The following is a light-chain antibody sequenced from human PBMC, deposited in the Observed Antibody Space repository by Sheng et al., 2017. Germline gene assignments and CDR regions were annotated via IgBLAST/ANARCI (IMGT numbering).Light chain of an antibody. V-gene: IGKV1-12*01. Sequence: DIQMTQSPSSVSASIGDTVTITCRASHDVSRRLAWYQQQPVKAPRPLIHSASSLQEGVPSRFSGRGSGTDFSLIISSLQPEDFATYFCQQSNSLPRTFGQGTRVDFK. CDR1: HDVSRR. J-gene: IGKJ1*01. CDR2: SAS. CDR3: QQSNSLPRT.